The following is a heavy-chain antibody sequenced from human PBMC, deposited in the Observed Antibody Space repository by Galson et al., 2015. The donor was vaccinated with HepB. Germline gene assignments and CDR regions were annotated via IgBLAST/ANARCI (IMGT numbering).Heavy chain of an antibody. CDR1: GGSITSGTYY. CDR2: IYYSGST. D-gene: IGHD6-19*01. J-gene: IGHJ4*02. CDR3: ARYSDSSGWYLTPGNFDY. V-gene: IGHV4-31*03. Sequence: QVQLQESGPGLVKPSETLSLTCTVPGGSITSGTYYWSWIRQHPGKGLEWIGYIYYSGSTYYNPSLKSRVTMSVDTSKNQFSLKLSSVTAADTAVYYCARYSDSSGWYLTPGNFDYWGQGALVTVSS.